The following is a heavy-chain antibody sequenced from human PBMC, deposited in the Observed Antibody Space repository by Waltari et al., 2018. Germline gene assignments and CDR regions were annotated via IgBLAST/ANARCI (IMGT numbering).Heavy chain of an antibody. CDR1: GVSITGYY. J-gene: IGHJ4*02. CDR3: VRSYTVTTSPIAGY. D-gene: IGHD4-17*01. CDR2: YSGN. V-gene: IGHV4-59*01. Sequence: QVQLQESGPGLVKPSETLSLTCTVFGVSITGYYWSWIRQPPGKGLEWIGYSGNKYNPSLKSLVIISLDTSKNQFSLKVTSVTAADTAVYYCVRSYTVTTSPIAGYWGQGTLVTVSS.